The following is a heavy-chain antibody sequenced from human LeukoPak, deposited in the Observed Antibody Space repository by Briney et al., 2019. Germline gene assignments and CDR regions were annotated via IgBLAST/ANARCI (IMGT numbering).Heavy chain of an antibody. CDR1: GGSISSYY. Sequence: SETLSLTCTVSGGSISSYYCSWIRQPAGKGLEWIGRIYSSGSTNYNPSFTSRVTMSLDTSNNQFSLKLTSVTAADTAVYYCVRVSPIAAAGSSYYVAMDVWGQGTTVTVSS. CDR2: IYSSGST. V-gene: IGHV4-4*07. J-gene: IGHJ6*02. D-gene: IGHD6-13*01. CDR3: VRVSPIAAAGSSYYVAMDV.